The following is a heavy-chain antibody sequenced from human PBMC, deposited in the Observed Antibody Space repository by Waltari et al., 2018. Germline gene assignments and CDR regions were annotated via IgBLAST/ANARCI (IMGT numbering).Heavy chain of an antibody. D-gene: IGHD3-10*01. V-gene: IGHV3-7*01. CDR2: IKPDGSET. Sequence: EVQLVESGGGLVQPGGSLRLSCVASGFPFSTFWMTWVRPAPGKGLEWVGNIKPDGSETYYVESVKGRFTISKDNAKNSLYLQMNNLRAEDTAVYYCTKGGHVDFCGPGSLVTVSS. CDR1: GFPFSTFW. CDR3: TKGGHVDF. J-gene: IGHJ4*02.